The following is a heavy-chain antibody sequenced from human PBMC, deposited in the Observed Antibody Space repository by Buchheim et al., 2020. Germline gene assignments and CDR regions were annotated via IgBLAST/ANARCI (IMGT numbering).Heavy chain of an antibody. Sequence: QLQLQESGPGLVKPSETLSLTCTVSGGSISSTSYYWGWIRQPPGKGLEWIGSLYYSGSTHYNPSLKSRVTISVDMSNKQVSLKLSSVTAADTAVYFCAGQINDYYGLDVWGQGTT. V-gene: IGHV4-39*01. CDR3: AGQINDYYGLDV. J-gene: IGHJ6*02. CDR2: LYYSGST. CDR1: GGSISSTSYY.